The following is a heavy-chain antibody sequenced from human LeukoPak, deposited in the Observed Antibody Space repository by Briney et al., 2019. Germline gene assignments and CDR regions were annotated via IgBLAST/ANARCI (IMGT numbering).Heavy chain of an antibody. J-gene: IGHJ4*02. CDR3: ARDLNVAVAGPIFDS. CDR2: IYTTGST. D-gene: IGHD6-19*01. V-gene: IGHV4-4*07. CDR1: GGSISSYY. Sequence: SETLSLTCTISGGSISSYYWSWIRQPAGKGLEWIGRIYTTGSTNYNPSLKSRVTMSADTSKNQFSLKLSSVTAADTAVCYCARDLNVAVAGPIFDSWGQGTLVTVSS.